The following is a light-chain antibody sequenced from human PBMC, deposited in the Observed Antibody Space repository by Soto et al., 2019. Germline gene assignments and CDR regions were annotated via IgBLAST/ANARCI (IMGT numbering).Light chain of an antibody. Sequence: QSALTQPRSVSGSPGQSVTISCTGTSSNIGTYNYVSWYQQHPGKAPKLMIYDVSERPSGVPDRFSGSKSGNTASLTISGLQAEDEADYYCCSYAGNYANVFGTGTKVPS. CDR2: DVS. CDR1: SSNIGTYNY. J-gene: IGLJ1*01. V-gene: IGLV2-11*01. CDR3: CSYAGNYANV.